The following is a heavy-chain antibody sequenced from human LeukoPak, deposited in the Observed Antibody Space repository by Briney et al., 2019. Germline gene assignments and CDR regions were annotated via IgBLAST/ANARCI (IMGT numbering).Heavy chain of an antibody. J-gene: IGHJ5*02. D-gene: IGHD6-13*01. CDR3: AKDAQPXSRWFDP. CDR2: IKQDGSEK. Sequence: GGSLRLSCAASGFTFSSYSMNWVRQAPGKGLEWVANIKQDGSEKYYVDSVKGRFTISRDNAKNSLYLQMNTLRAEDTAMYYCAKDAQPXSRWFDPWGXGTXVXVSS. CDR1: GFTFSSYS. V-gene: IGHV3-7*03.